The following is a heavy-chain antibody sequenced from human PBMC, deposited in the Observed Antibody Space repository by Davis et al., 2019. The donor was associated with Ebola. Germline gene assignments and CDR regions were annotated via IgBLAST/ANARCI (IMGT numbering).Heavy chain of an antibody. Sequence: GESLKISCAASGFTFSSYGMHWVRQAPGKGLEWVAVISYDGSNKYYANSVKGRFTIYRDNSKNTLYLQMNSLRAEDTAVYYCAKDGNYNFYYYYGMDVWGKGATVSVSS. D-gene: IGHD4-11*01. V-gene: IGHV3-30*18. CDR2: ISYDGSNK. J-gene: IGHJ6*04. CDR1: GFTFSSYG. CDR3: AKDGNYNFYYYYGMDV.